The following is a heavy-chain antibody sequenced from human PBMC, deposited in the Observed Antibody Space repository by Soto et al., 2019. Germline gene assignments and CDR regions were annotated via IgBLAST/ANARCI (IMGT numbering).Heavy chain of an antibody. CDR2: IYYSGST. CDR3: ARGGDYSKPFDY. Sequence: SETLSLTCTVSGGSISSYYWSWIRQPPGKGLEWIGYIYYSGSTNYNPSLKSRVTISVDTSKNQFSLKLSSVTAADTAVYYCARGGDYSKPFDYWGQGTLVTVSS. J-gene: IGHJ4*02. V-gene: IGHV4-59*01. D-gene: IGHD4-4*01. CDR1: GGSISSYY.